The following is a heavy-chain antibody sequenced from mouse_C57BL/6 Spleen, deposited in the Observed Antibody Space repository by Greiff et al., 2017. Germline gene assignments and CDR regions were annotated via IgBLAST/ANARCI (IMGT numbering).Heavy chain of an antibody. V-gene: IGHV1-55*01. D-gene: IGHD2-4*01. CDR2: IYPGSGST. J-gene: IGHJ1*01. Sequence: QVQLKQPGAERVKPGASVKMSCRASGYIFKRYWIIWVKQRSGQGLVWMGDIYPGSGSTKYNEKFKSKATLTVDTSSSTAYMQLSSLTSEDSAVYYCARMIYYYSLYVCVSGTTTTVTS. CDR3: ARMIYYYSLYV. CDR1: GYIFKRYW.